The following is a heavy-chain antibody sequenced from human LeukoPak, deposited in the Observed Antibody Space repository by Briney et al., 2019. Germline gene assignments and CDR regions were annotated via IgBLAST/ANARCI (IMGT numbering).Heavy chain of an antibody. CDR2: INPNSGGT. J-gene: IGHJ4*02. CDR3: ARGPPADLYSSGRYLNY. V-gene: IGHV1-2*02. D-gene: IGHD6-19*01. Sequence: ASVKVSCKASGYTFTGYYMHWVRQAPGQGLEWMGWINPNSGGTNYAQKFQGRVTMTRDTSISTAYMELSRLRSDDTAVYYCARGPPADLYSSGRYLNYWGQGTLVTVSS. CDR1: GYTFTGYY.